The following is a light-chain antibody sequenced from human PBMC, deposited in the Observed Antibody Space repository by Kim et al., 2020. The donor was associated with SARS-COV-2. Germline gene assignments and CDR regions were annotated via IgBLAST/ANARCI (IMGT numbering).Light chain of an antibody. CDR1: SSDVGVYNY. CDR2: VVN. V-gene: IGLV2-14*01. CDR3: NSYTKSATLV. J-gene: IGLJ3*02. Sequence: QSALTQPAFVSGSPGQSITISCTGTSSDVGVYNYVSWYQHHPGKAPKLMIYVVNNRPSGVSNRFSGSKSGNTASLTISGLQAEDEADYYCNSYTKSATLVFGGGTKVTVL.